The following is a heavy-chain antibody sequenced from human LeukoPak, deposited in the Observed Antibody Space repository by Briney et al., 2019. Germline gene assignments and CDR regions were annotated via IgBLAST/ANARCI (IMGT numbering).Heavy chain of an antibody. CDR2: ISYDGSNK. D-gene: IGHD3-9*01. Sequence: HPGRSLRLSCAASGFTFSSYAMHWVRQAPGKGLEWVAVISYDGSNKYYADSVKGRFTISRDNAKNSLYLQMNSLRAEDTAVYYCARSNLDEGYFDWLLYFDYWGQGTLVTVSS. V-gene: IGHV3-30-3*01. J-gene: IGHJ4*02. CDR1: GFTFSSYA. CDR3: ARSNLDEGYFDWLLYFDY.